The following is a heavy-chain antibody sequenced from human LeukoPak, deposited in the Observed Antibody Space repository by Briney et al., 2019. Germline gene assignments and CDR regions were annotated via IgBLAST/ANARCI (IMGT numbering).Heavy chain of an antibody. Sequence: PGGSLRLSCAASGFTFSSYWMTWVRQAPGKGLEWVANIKQDGSEKYYVDSVKGRFTISRDNAKNSLYLQMNSLRAEDTAVYYCAKRSQSLVGPGDYWGQGTLVTVSS. J-gene: IGHJ4*02. V-gene: IGHV3-7*03. CDR1: GFTFSSYW. CDR3: AKRSQSLVGPGDY. CDR2: IKQDGSEK. D-gene: IGHD1-26*01.